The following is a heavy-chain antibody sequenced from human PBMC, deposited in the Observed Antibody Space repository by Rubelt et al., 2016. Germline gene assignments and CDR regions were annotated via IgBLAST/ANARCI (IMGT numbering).Heavy chain of an antibody. D-gene: IGHD3-10*01. V-gene: IGHV3-15*07. CDR2: IKSKSAGGTT. J-gene: IGHJ4*02. CDR3: TTGGSVGY. CDR1: EFAFTSYN. Sequence: EVQLVESGGGLVQPGGSLRLSCAASEFAFTSYNIDWVRQAPGKGLEWVGRIKSKSAGGTTDYAAPVKGRCTVSRDDSKNTVYLQMNSLRIEDTAVYYCTTGGSVGYWGQGTLVTVSS.